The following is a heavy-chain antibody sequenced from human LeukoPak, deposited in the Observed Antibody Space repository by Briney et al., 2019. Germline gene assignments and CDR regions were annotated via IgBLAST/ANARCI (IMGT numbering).Heavy chain of an antibody. CDR2: ISGYNGNT. J-gene: IGHJ6*02. Sequence: ASVRVSCKASGYTFTSYAISWVRQAPGQGLEWMGWISGYNGNTKYAQKVQGRVTMTTDTSTSTAYMELRSLRSDDTAVYYCARGYSYGSDYYYGMDVWGQGTTVTVSS. D-gene: IGHD5-18*01. CDR1: GYTFTSYA. V-gene: IGHV1-18*01. CDR3: ARGYSYGSDYYYGMDV.